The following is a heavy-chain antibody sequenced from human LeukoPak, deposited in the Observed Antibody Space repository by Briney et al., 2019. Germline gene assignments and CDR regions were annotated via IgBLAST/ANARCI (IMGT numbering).Heavy chain of an antibody. Sequence: SVKLSCKASGGTFSSYAISWVRQAPGQGLEWMGGIIPIFGTANYAQKFQGRVTITADESTSTAYMELSSLRSEDTAVYYCARGGSSSWYVNNWFDPWGQGTLVTVSS. CDR2: IIPIFGTA. J-gene: IGHJ5*02. CDR1: GGTFSSYA. V-gene: IGHV1-69*13. CDR3: ARGGSSSWYVNNWFDP. D-gene: IGHD6-13*01.